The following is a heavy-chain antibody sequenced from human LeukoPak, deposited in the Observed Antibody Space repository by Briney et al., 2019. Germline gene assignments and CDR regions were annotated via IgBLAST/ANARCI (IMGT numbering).Heavy chain of an antibody. CDR1: GGTFSSYA. Sequence: ASVKVSCKASGGTFSSYAISWVRQAPGQGLEWMGGIIPIFGTANYAQKFQGRVTITTDESTSTAYMELSSLRSEDTAVYYCASDHCSSTSCYQGVFDYWGQGTLVIVSS. CDR3: ASDHCSSTSCYQGVFDY. D-gene: IGHD2-2*01. CDR2: IIPIFGTA. J-gene: IGHJ4*02. V-gene: IGHV1-69*05.